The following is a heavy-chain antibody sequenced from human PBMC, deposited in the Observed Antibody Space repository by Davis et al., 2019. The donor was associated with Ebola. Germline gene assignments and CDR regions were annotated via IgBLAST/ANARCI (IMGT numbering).Heavy chain of an antibody. CDR1: GFTFSSYA. V-gene: IGHV3-23*01. D-gene: IGHD6-19*01. CDR2: ISSDSDYI. CDR3: AKDGIAVSDY. J-gene: IGHJ4*02. Sequence: GGSLRLSCAASGFTFSSYAMSWVRQAPGKGLEWVSSISSDSDYIYYADSVKGRFTISRDNSKNTLYLQMNSLRAEDTAVYYCAKDGIAVSDYWGQGTLVTVSS.